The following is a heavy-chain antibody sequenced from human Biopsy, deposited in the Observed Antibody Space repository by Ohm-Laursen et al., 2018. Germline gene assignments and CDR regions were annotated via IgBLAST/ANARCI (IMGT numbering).Heavy chain of an antibody. J-gene: IGHJ6*02. V-gene: IGHV3-21*01. CDR1: GFTFSSYS. Sequence: GSLRLSCSASGFTFSSYSMNWVRQAPGKGLEWISYISETSSHIYDADSVKGQFTVARDNAKNSLYLQLNSLRAEDTAVYYCARDSRRTAREGGMDVWDQGTTVTVSS. CDR3: ARDSRRTAREGGMDV. CDR2: ISETSSHI. D-gene: IGHD6-6*01.